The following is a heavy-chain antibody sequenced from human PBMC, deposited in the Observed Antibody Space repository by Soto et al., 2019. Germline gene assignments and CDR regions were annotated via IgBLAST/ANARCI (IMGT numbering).Heavy chain of an antibody. Sequence: GPSVKVSCKASGYTFTSYGISWVRQAPGQGLEWMGWISTYNGDTNYAQKLQGRVTMTTDASTSTAYMELRSLRSGDTAVYYLPRVPATGYYYDSSGYYYFDYWGQRTQVTVSS. CDR2: ISTYNGDT. V-gene: IGHV1-18*01. CDR1: GYTFTSYG. J-gene: IGHJ4*02. D-gene: IGHD3-22*01. CDR3: PRVPATGYYYDSSGYYYFDY.